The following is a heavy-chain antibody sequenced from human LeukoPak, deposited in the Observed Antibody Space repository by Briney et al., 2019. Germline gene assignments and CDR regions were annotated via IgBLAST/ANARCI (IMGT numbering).Heavy chain of an antibody. J-gene: IGHJ4*02. V-gene: IGHV3-23*01. CDR1: GFTFSSYA. CDR3: AKVDGKAGELLDY. Sequence: GGSLRLSCAASGFTFSSYAMSWVRQAPGKGLEWVSAISGSGGSTYYADSAKGRFTISRDNSKNTLYLQMNSLRAEDTAVYYCAKVDGKAGELLDYWGQGTLVTVSS. D-gene: IGHD1-26*01. CDR2: ISGSGGST.